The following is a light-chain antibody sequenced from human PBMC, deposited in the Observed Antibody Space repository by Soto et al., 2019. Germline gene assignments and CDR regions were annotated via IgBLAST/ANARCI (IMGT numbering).Light chain of an antibody. V-gene: IGKV1-39*01. CDR3: QQSYKTPWT. J-gene: IGKJ1*01. CDR1: QDISSY. Sequence: DIQMTQSPSSLSASLGDSVTITCRANQDISSYLIWYQHKLGQARKLLIHAASTLSSGAPSRFSGSESRTDVTLTISGLEHEDSATHYWQQSYKTPWTFGQGTQVEIK. CDR2: AAS.